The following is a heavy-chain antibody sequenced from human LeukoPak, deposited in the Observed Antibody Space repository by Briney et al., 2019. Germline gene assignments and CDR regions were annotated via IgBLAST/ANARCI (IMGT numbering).Heavy chain of an antibody. Sequence: SETLSLTCTVSGGSIRSNGYYWGWIRQPPGKGLEWIGSIHCSGSTYYKPSLKSRVTISVDTSMNQFSLKLSSVTAADTAVYYCARLGGYSSSWNPYDYWGQGTLVTVSS. CDR1: GGSIRSNGYY. V-gene: IGHV4-39*01. CDR3: ARLGGYSSSWNPYDY. D-gene: IGHD6-13*01. CDR2: IHCSGST. J-gene: IGHJ4*02.